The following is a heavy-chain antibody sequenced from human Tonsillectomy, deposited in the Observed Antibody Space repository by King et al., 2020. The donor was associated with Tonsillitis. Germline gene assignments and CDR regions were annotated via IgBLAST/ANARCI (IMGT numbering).Heavy chain of an antibody. J-gene: IGHJ4*02. Sequence: QLQESGPGLVKPSQTLSLTCSVSGGSINSDSYYWSWIRQPPGKGLEWIGRRFISGISNHNPSLKSRVPISMDTSTKQVSLKLRSVTAADTAIYYCAIDRGYGFDCWGQGTLVTVSS. D-gene: IGHD5-12*01. CDR1: GGSINSDSYY. CDR2: RFISGIS. V-gene: IGHV4-61*02. CDR3: AIDRGYGFDC.